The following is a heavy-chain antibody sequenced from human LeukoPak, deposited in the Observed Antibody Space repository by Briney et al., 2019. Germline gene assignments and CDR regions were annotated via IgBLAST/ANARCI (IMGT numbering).Heavy chain of an antibody. V-gene: IGHV1-2*02. Sequence: GASVKVSCKASGYTFTGYYMHWVRQAPGQGLEWMGWINPNSGGTNYAQKFQGRVTMTRDTSISTAYMELSRLRSDDTAVYYCARSVADHLDYYYYYMDVWGKGTTVTVSS. D-gene: IGHD6-19*01. CDR2: INPNSGGT. CDR3: ARSVADHLDYYYYYMDV. CDR1: GYTFTGYY. J-gene: IGHJ6*03.